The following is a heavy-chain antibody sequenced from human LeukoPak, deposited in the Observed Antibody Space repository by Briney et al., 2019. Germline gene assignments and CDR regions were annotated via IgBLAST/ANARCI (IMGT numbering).Heavy chain of an antibody. CDR3: ARETSDYYDSSGYYYV. J-gene: IGHJ4*02. V-gene: IGHV3-66*01. CDR1: GFTVSSNY. CDR2: IYSGGST. D-gene: IGHD3-22*01. Sequence: GGSLRLSCAASGFTVSSNYMSWVRQAPGKGLEWVPVIYSGGSTYYADSVKGRFTISRDNSKNTLYLQMNSLRAEDTAVYYCARETSDYYDSSGYYYVWGQGTLVTVSS.